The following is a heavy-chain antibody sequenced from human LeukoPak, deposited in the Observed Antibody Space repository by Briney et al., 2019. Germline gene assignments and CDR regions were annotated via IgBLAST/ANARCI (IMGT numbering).Heavy chain of an antibody. D-gene: IGHD3-10*01. Sequence: GASVKVSCKASGYVFTDYYIHWVRQAPGQGLEWMGWINPYSGGTNYAQKFRGRVTMTRDTSISTAYVDLSRLTSDDTAVYYCARSVVLLWFGASDYMDVWGKGTTVTVSS. V-gene: IGHV1-2*02. CDR2: INPYSGGT. CDR1: GYVFTDYY. CDR3: ARSVVLLWFGASDYMDV. J-gene: IGHJ6*03.